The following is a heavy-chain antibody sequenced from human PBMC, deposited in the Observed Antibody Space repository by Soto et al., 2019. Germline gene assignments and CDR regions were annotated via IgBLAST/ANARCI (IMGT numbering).Heavy chain of an antibody. CDR2: ISGSGGTS. CDR3: AKDGSTSFFAAEGDYFDF. J-gene: IGHJ4*02. D-gene: IGHD2-21*01. V-gene: IGHV3-23*01. Sequence: PGGSLRLSCAASGFTFRTYAMNWVRQAPGKGLEWVSVISGSGGTSNYADSVKGRFTVSRDNSKNTLYLQMNSLRAEDTAVYYCAKDGSTSFFAAEGDYFDFWGQGTRVTVSS. CDR1: GFTFRTYA.